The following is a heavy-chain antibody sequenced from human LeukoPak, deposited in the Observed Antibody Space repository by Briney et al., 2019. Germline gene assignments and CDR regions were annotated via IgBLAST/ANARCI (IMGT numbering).Heavy chain of an antibody. CDR3: ARGRGWEPPSA. D-gene: IGHD1-26*01. V-gene: IGHV1-8*03. CDR1: GYIFTSYD. J-gene: IGHJ4*02. Sequence: ASVKVSCKASGYIFTSYDINWVRHATGQGLEWMGWMNPNSGNTGYAQKFQGRVTITTNTSISTAYMELSSLRSEETAVYCWARGRGWEPPSAWGKGTLVTVSS. CDR2: MNPNSGNT.